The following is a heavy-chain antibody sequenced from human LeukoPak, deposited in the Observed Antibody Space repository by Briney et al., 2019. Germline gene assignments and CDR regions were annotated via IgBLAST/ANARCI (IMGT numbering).Heavy chain of an antibody. V-gene: IGHV1-46*01. D-gene: IGHD1-26*01. CDR1: GYTFTGYY. Sequence: ASVKVSCKASGYTFTGYYMHWVRQAPGQGLEWMGIINPSGGSTSYAQKFQGRVTMTRDTSTSTVYMELSSLRSEDTAVYYCARDGEPGILDYWGQGTLVTVSS. CDR2: INPSGGST. CDR3: ARDGEPGILDY. J-gene: IGHJ4*02.